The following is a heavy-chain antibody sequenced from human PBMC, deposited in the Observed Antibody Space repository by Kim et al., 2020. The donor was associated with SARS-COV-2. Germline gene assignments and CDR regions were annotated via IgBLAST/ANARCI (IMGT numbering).Heavy chain of an antibody. V-gene: IGHV3-66*01. J-gene: IGHJ4*02. CDR3: AREPSTYFDY. Sequence: STYYADSVKGRFTSSRDDSRNTVYLQMNSVRAEDTAVYFCAREPSTYFDYWGQGTLVTVSS. CDR2: ST.